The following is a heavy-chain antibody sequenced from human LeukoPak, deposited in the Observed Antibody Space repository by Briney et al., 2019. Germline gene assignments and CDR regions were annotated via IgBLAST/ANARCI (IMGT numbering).Heavy chain of an antibody. Sequence: GGSLRLSCAASGFAVSSNYMSWVRQAPGKGLEWVSSISSSSSYIYYADSVKGRFTISRDNAKSSLYLQMNSLRAEDTAVYYCAREIAVAGSFDYWGQGTLVTVSS. J-gene: IGHJ4*02. CDR1: GFAVSSNY. CDR2: ISSSSSYI. CDR3: AREIAVAGSFDY. D-gene: IGHD6-19*01. V-gene: IGHV3-21*01.